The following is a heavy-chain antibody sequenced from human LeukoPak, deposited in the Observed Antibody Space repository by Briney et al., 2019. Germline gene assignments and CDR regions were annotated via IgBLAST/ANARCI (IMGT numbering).Heavy chain of an antibody. CDR3: ARGGSTDGYFYY. CDR1: GGSISSGDYY. D-gene: IGHD4-17*01. J-gene: IGHJ4*02. Sequence: SETLSLTCTVSGGSISSGDYYWSWIRQPPGKGLEWIGYIYYSGSTYYNPSLKSRVTISVDTSKNQFSLKLSSVTAADTAVYYCARGGSTDGYFYYWGQGTLVTVSS. V-gene: IGHV4-30-4*08. CDR2: IYYSGST.